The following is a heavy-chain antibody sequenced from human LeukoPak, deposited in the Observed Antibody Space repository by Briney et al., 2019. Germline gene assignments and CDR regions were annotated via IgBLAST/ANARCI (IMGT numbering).Heavy chain of an antibody. CDR3: AEGPAAAGKDYYFDY. D-gene: IGHD6-13*01. CDR2: IKQDGSEK. CDR1: GFTFSSYW. V-gene: IGHV3-7*01. Sequence: GGSLRLSCAASGFTFSSYWMSWVRQAPGKGLEWVANIKQDGSEKYYVDSVKGRFTISRDNAKNSLYLQMNSLRAEDKAVYYCAEGPAAAGKDYYFDYWGQGTLVTVSS. J-gene: IGHJ4*02.